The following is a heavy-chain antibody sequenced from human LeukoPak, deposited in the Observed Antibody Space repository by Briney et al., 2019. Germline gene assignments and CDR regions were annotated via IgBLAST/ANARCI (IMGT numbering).Heavy chain of an antibody. CDR1: GYTSTGYL. J-gene: IGHJ4*02. Sequence: ASVKVSCKASGYTSTGYLIHWVRQAPGQGLEWMGRINPYSGDTNFAQKFQGSVTMTRDTSITTAYMDLSSLTPDDTAVYFCARDQGSLTRSWYTGYWGQGTQVTVSS. D-gene: IGHD6-13*01. CDR2: INPYSGDT. CDR3: ARDQGSLTRSWYTGY. V-gene: IGHV1-2*06.